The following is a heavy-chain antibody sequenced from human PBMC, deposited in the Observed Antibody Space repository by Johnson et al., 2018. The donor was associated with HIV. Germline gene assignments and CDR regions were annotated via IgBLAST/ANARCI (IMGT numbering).Heavy chain of an antibody. Sequence: VQLVESGGGVVQPGRSLRLSCAASGFTFSNAWMSWVRQAPGKGLEWVGRIKSKTDGGTTYYAAPVKGRFTISRDDSKNTLYLQMNSLKIEDTAVYYCATLGVVIATRDALDIWGQGTMVTVSS. V-gene: IGHV3-15*01. J-gene: IGHJ3*02. CDR2: IKSKTDGGTT. CDR1: GFTFSNAW. CDR3: ATLGVVIATRDALDI. D-gene: IGHD2-21*01.